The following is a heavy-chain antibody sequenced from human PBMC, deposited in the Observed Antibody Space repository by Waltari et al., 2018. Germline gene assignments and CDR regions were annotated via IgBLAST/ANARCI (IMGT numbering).Heavy chain of an antibody. CDR2: IDFSGST. Sequence: QLQLQESGPGLVKPSETLSLTCTVSGGSISSSSYYWGWIRQPPGKGLEWIGRIDFSGSTYYNPSLKSRVTIAVDTSKNQFSLKLSSVSAADTAVYYCARGAGGWQLLDYWGQGTLVTVSS. J-gene: IGHJ4*02. CDR3: ARGAGGWQLLDY. D-gene: IGHD2-15*01. V-gene: IGHV4-39*07. CDR1: GGSISSSSYY.